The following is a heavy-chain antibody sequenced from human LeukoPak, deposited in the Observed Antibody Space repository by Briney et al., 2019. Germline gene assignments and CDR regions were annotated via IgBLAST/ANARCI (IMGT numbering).Heavy chain of an antibody. CDR1: GFTFSSFA. Sequence: PGGSLRLSWAASGFTFSSFAMGWVRQAPGKGLQWVSSISGRDGSTYYAASVKGRFTISRDNSKNTLYLQMNSLRHEDTAVYYCATTGYSNRNYWGQGTLVTVSS. CDR2: ISGRDGST. J-gene: IGHJ4*02. D-gene: IGHD6-13*01. CDR3: ATTGYSNRNY. V-gene: IGHV3-23*01.